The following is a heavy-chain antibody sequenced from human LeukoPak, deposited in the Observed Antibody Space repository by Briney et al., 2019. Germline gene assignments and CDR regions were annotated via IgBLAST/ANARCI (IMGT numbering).Heavy chain of an antibody. Sequence: PGGSLRLSCAASGFTFSSYVMSWVRQAPGKGLEWVLTITGSGGNTYYADSVKGRFSISRDNSKNTLHLQMNSLSAEDTALYYCARRGYCGGGTCNRNFEFWGQGTLVIVSS. CDR3: ARRGYCGGGTCNRNFEF. CDR1: GFTFSSYV. V-gene: IGHV3-23*01. D-gene: IGHD2-15*01. J-gene: IGHJ4*02. CDR2: ITGSGGNT.